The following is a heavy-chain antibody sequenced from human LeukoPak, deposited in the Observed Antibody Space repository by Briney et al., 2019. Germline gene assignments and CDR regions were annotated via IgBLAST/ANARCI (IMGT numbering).Heavy chain of an antibody. CDR1: GFTFSSYS. CDR3: ARDPEYFDY. J-gene: IGHJ4*02. CDR2: ISSSSGYI. V-gene: IGHV3-21*01. Sequence: PGGSLRLSCAASGFTFSSYSMNWVRQAPGKGLEWVSSISSSSGYIYYADSVKGRFTISRDNAKNSLYLQMNSLRAEDTAVYYCARDPEYFDYWGQGTLVTVSS.